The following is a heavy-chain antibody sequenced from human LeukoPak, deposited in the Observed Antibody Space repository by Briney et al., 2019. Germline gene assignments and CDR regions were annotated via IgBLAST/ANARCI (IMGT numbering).Heavy chain of an antibody. V-gene: IGHV3-7*01. D-gene: IGHD4-11*01. CDR1: GFTFSRYW. J-gene: IGHJ4*02. CDR3: ARVDDYTRFYYFDY. CDR2: INQDGSEK. Sequence: GGSLRLSCAASGFTFSRYWMSWVRQAPGKGLEWVANINQDGSEKYYVDSVKGRFTISRDNAKNSLYLQMNSLRAEDTAVYYCARVDDYTRFYYFDYWGQGTLVTVSS.